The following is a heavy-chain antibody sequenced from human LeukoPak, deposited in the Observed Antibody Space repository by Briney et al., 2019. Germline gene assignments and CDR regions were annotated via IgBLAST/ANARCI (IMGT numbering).Heavy chain of an antibody. Sequence: SGGSLRLSCAASGFTFSDAWMSWVRQAPGKGLEWVGRIKSKIDTGTTDYAAPVKGRFTISRDDSEDTLYLQMNSLTTEGTAMYYCTTDPDRRTFSGYGDYSPYFYMDVWGKGTTVTVSS. CDR3: TTDPDRRTFSGYGDYSPYFYMDV. V-gene: IGHV3-15*01. D-gene: IGHD4-17*01. CDR2: IKSKIDTGTT. J-gene: IGHJ6*03. CDR1: GFTFSDAW.